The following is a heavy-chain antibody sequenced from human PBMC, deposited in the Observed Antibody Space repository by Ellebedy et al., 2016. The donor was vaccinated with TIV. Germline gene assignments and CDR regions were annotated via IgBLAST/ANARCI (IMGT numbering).Heavy chain of an antibody. D-gene: IGHD4-17*01. V-gene: IGHV4-34*01. CDR2: INHRRST. J-gene: IGHJ4*02. CDR1: GGSFSSDS. CDR3: LKDYGDAQN. Sequence: MPSETLSLTCAVYGGSFSSDSWSWIRQPPGKGLEWLGEINHRRSTNYNPSLKSRVTISVDTSKNQLSLRLSSVTAADTAVYYCLKDYGDAQNWGQGTLVTVSS.